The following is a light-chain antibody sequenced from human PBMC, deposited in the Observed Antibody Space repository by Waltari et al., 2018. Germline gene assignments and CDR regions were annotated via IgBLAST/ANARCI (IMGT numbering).Light chain of an antibody. J-gene: IGLJ2*01. CDR1: PSDIGLYDY. CDR2: VVT. CDR3: SAYTGGSTLVV. Sequence: QSAMTQPASVSGSPGQSITISCTGTPSDIGLYDYVYWYQQRPGKAPKLMIFVVTKRPSGVSNRFSGSKSGDTASLTISGLQAEDEADYYCSAYTGGSTLVVFGGGTKVIVL. V-gene: IGLV2-14*01.